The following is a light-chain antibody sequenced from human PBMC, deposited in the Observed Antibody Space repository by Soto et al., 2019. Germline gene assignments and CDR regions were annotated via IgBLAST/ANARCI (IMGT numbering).Light chain of an antibody. CDR3: GLYTTRDTPYV. CDR1: SSDVGAYDY. V-gene: IGLV2-14*01. CDR2: GVT. Sequence: QSALTQPASVSGSPGQSITISCTGTSSDVGAYDYVSWFQQHPDKAPKLIISGVTNRPSGVSNSFSGSKSGNTASLTISGLQPEEEAYYYCGLYTTRDTPYVFGTGTKVTVL. J-gene: IGLJ1*01.